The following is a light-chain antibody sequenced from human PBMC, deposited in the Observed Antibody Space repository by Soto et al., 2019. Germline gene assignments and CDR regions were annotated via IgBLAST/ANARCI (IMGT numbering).Light chain of an antibody. CDR1: SSDVGGYNY. CDR2: EVN. J-gene: IGLJ2*01. CDR3: SSYTGSNSVV. Sequence: QSALTQPPSASGSPGQSVTISCTGTSSDVGGYNYVSWYQQHPGKAPKLMIYEVNKRPSGVPDRFSGSKSGNTASLTVSELQAEDEADYYCSSYTGSNSVVFGGGTKLTVL. V-gene: IGLV2-8*01.